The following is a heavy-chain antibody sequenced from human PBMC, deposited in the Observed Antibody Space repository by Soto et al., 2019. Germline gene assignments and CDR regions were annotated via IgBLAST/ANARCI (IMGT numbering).Heavy chain of an antibody. J-gene: IGHJ4*02. CDR3: ACSAVAGNFDY. D-gene: IGHD6-19*01. Sequence: PSETLSLTCAVSGCSISSSNWWSWVRQPPGKGLEWIGEIYHGGNTNYNPSLKSRVTISVDKSKNQFSLKLSSVTAAGTAVYYCACSAVAGNFDYWGQGTLVTLL. CDR2: IYHGGNT. CDR1: GCSISSSNW. V-gene: IGHV4-4*02.